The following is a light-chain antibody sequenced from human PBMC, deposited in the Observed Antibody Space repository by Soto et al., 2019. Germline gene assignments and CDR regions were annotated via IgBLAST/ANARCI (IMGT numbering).Light chain of an antibody. Sequence: EIVLTQSPGTVCLSQGERATLSCRASQSVSSSYLAWYQQKPGQAPRLLIYGASSRATGIPDRFSRSGSGTDFTITISRLEPEDFAVYSCQQYGSSLLTFGGGTKVEIK. CDR2: GAS. J-gene: IGKJ4*01. CDR1: QSVSSSY. V-gene: IGKV3-20*01. CDR3: QQYGSSLLT.